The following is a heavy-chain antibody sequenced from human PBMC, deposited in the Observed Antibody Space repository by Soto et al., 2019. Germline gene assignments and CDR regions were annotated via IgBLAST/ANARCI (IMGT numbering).Heavy chain of an antibody. CDR2: IYYSGST. D-gene: IGHD4-17*01. CDR1: GGSISGNY. V-gene: IGHV4-59*08. CDR3: ARLWTPVANDY. J-gene: IGHJ4*02. Sequence: QVQLQESGPGLVKPSETLSLTCTVSGGSISGNYWTWIRQPPGKGLEWIGYIYYSGSTNYNPSLKIRDTISIDPPKNQFSLKLSSVTAADTAVYYCARLWTPVANDYWGQGTLVTVSS.